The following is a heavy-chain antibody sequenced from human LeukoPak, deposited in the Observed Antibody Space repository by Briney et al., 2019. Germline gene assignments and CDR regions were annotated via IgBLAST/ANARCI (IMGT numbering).Heavy chain of an antibody. CDR2: ISSSADST. CDR3: AKPLEKYTYGGNFDY. CDR1: GFTFSSYA. D-gene: IGHD4-23*01. J-gene: IGHJ4*02. Sequence: PGGSLRLSCEASGFTFSSYAMSWVRQAPGRGLAWVSVISSSADSTYCADSVKGRFTISRDNSKNTLYLQMNNLRAEDTAVYYCAKPLEKYTYGGNFDYWGQGILVTVSS. V-gene: IGHV3-23*01.